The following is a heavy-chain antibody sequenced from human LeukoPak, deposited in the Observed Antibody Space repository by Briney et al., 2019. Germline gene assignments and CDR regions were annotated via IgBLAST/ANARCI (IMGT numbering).Heavy chain of an antibody. J-gene: IGHJ4*02. CDR2: IKQDGSEE. D-gene: IGHD2-15*01. CDR1: GFTFNMFW. CDR3: AKDEGSGTWHY. Sequence: GGSLRLSCAASGFTFNMFWMTWVRQAPGKXXEWVANIKQDGSEENYGDSVKGRFTISRDNAKNSLYLQMNSLRAEDTAVYYCAKDEGSGTWHYWGQGTLVTVSS. V-gene: IGHV3-7*03.